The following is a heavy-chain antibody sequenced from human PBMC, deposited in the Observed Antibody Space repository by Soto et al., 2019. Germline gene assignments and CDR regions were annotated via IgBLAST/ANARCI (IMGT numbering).Heavy chain of an antibody. CDR2: ISYDGSNK. CDR1: GFTFSSYA. Sequence: GGSLRLSCAASGFTFSSYAMHWVRQAPGKGLEWVAVISYDGSNKYYADSVKGRFTISRDNSKNMVYLQMNSLRAEDTAVHYCVRPDYYDSSGYSFQHWGQGT. D-gene: IGHD3-22*01. V-gene: IGHV3-30-3*01. J-gene: IGHJ1*01. CDR3: VRPDYYDSSGYSFQH.